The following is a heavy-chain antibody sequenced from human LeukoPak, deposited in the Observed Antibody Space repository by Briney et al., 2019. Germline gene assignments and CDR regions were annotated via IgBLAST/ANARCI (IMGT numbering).Heavy chain of an antibody. D-gene: IGHD3-10*01. Sequence: GGTLRLSCAASGFTFTSYGMNWVRQAPSKGLEWVSAISSSGGSTYYADSVKGRFTISRDNSKNTLYLQMNSLRAEDTAVYYCAKQDYGSGSYYPDYWGQGTLVTVSS. J-gene: IGHJ4*02. CDR1: GFTFTSYG. CDR2: ISSSGGST. CDR3: AKQDYGSGSYYPDY. V-gene: IGHV3-23*01.